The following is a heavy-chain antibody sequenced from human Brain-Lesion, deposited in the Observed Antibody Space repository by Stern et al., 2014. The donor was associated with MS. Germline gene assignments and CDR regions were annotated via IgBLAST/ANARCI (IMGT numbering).Heavy chain of an antibody. CDR1: GFTFGRCA. CDR3: AKDRQYLTYFFDH. D-gene: IGHD2/OR15-2a*01. V-gene: IGHV3-30*18. J-gene: IGHJ5*02. Sequence: VQLVESGGGVVQPGRPLRLSCVASGFTFGRCAMHWVRQAPGKGLEWVPGVSYDGSNKYYADSVKGRFTISRDNSQNTLYMQMSSLRPEDTAVYYCAKDRQYLTYFFDHWGQGSLVTVSS. CDR2: VSYDGSNK.